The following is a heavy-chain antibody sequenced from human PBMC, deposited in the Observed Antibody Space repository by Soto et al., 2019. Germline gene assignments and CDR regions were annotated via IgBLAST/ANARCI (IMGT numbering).Heavy chain of an antibody. D-gene: IGHD3-10*01. CDR2: FIPMIGLT. CDR1: EGTLDSYT. Sequence: QVQLVQSGAEVKKPGSSVKVSCKASEGTLDSYTFSWVRQAPGQGLEWMGRFIPMIGLTNYAQNFQGRVTFSADKSTSTAYMELSGLRSEDTAVYYCAGVRRDYFDSWGQGTLVTVS. CDR3: AGVRRDYFDS. J-gene: IGHJ4*02. V-gene: IGHV1-69*02.